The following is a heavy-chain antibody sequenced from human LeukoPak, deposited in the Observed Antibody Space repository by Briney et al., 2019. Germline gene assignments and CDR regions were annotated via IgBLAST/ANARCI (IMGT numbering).Heavy chain of an antibody. J-gene: IGHJ6*02. Sequence: SETLSLTCAVSGGSISSGGYSWSWIRQPPGKGLEWIGYIYHSGSTYYNPSLKIRVTISVDRSKNQFSLKLSSVTAADTAVYYCARVMGGDYDYYGMDVWGQGTTVTVSS. CDR3: ARVMGGDYDYYGMDV. CDR1: GGSISSGGYS. V-gene: IGHV4-30-2*01. CDR2: IYHSGST. D-gene: IGHD4-17*01.